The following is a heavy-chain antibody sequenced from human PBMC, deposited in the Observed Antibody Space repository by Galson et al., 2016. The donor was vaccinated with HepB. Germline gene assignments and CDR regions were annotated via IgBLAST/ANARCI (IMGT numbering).Heavy chain of an antibody. V-gene: IGHV4-61*08. J-gene: IGHJ6*02. CDR1: SGSVSSGGYY. D-gene: IGHD2/OR15-2a*01. Sequence: SETLSLTCTVSSGSVSSGGYYWSWVRQSPGKGLEWIGYIQNPGNTNYNPSLKGRVTISIDRSKNQFFLELTSVTAADTAVYYCARAEGFYNGMDVWGQGTTVTVSS. CDR2: IQNPGNT. CDR3: ARAEGFYNGMDV.